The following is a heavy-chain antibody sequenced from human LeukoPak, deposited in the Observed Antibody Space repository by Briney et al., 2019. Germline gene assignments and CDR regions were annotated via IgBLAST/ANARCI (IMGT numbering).Heavy chain of an antibody. V-gene: IGHV4-61*01. CDR2: IYYSGST. CDR1: GGSVSSGSYY. J-gene: IGHJ5*02. Sequence: SETLSLTCTVSGGSVSSGSYYWSWIRQPPGKGLEWIGYIYYSGSTNYNPSLKSRVTISVDTSKNQFSLKLSPVTAADTAVYYCATSVSYGSGVTNWFDPWGQGTLVTVSS. D-gene: IGHD3-10*01. CDR3: ATSVSYGSGVTNWFDP.